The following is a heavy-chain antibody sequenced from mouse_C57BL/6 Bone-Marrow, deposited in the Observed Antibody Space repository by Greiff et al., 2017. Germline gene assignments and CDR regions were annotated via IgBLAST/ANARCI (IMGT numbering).Heavy chain of an antibody. J-gene: IGHJ2*01. CDR3: AKSQTAQASCDV. CDR1: GYSFTGYY. Sequence: EVQLQESGPELVKPGASVKISCKASGYSFTGYYMNWVKQSPEKSLEWIGEINPSTGGTTYNQKFKAKATLPVDKSSSTAYMQLKSLTSEDSAVYYYAKSQTAQASCDVWGQGTTLTVSS. V-gene: IGHV1-42*01. D-gene: IGHD3-2*02. CDR2: INPSTGGT.